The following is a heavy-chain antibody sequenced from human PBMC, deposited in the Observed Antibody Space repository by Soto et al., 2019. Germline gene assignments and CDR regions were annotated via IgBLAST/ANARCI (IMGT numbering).Heavy chain of an antibody. CDR2: IYYSGTT. CDR3: ARQLTWIRNANNDY. J-gene: IGHJ4*02. Sequence: SETLSLTCTVSGASIDSSTDYWGWIRQPPGKGLEWIGSIYYSGTTYYSPSLKSRVTISVDTSKNQFSLTLSSVTAADTAVYYCARQLTWIRNANNDYWGRGTLVTVSS. D-gene: IGHD3-16*01. CDR1: GASIDSSTDY. V-gene: IGHV4-39*01.